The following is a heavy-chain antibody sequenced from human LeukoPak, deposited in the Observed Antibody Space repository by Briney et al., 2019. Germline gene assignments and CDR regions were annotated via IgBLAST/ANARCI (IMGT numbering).Heavy chain of an antibody. CDR3: AKKVVVGATSPYSDFQD. CDR2: ISGSGVTT. J-gene: IGHJ1*01. CDR1: GFTFSSYA. Sequence: PGGSLRLSCVASGFTFSSYAMSWVRQSPGKGLEWVSAISGSGVTTHYAGSVKGRFSIFRDNSKNTLYLQMNSLRAEDTALYYCAKKVVVGATSPYSDFQDWGQGTLVTVSS. V-gene: IGHV3-23*01. D-gene: IGHD1-26*01.